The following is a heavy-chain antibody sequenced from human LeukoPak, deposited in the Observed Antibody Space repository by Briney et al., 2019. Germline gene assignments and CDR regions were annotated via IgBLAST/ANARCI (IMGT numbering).Heavy chain of an antibody. CDR1: GFTFSSYA. V-gene: IGHV3-11*01. CDR2: ISSSGSTI. CDR3: ARCSGLTEWSSTYYYYGMDV. Sequence: GGSLRLSCAASGFTFSSYAMSWIRQAPGKGLEWVSYISSSGSTIYYADSVKGRFTISRDNAKNSLYLQMNSLRAEDTAVYYCARCSGLTEWSSTYYYYGMDVWGQGTTVTVSS. J-gene: IGHJ6*02. D-gene: IGHD3-3*01.